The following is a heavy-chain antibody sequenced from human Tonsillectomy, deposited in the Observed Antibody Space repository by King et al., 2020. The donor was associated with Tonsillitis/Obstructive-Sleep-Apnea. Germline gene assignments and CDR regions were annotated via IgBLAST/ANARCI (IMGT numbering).Heavy chain of an antibody. V-gene: IGHV3-43*02. D-gene: IGHD2-2*02. J-gene: IGHJ4*02. CDR1: GFTFDDYA. CDR3: AKGYCSSTSCYNGGLDY. CDR2: ISGDGGST. Sequence: VQLVQSGGGVVQPGGSLRLSCAASGFTFDDYAMHWVRQAPGEGLEWVSLISGDGGSTYYADSEKGRFTISRDNSKNSLYLQMNSLRTEDTALYYCAKGYCSSTSCYNGGLDYWGQGTLVTVSS.